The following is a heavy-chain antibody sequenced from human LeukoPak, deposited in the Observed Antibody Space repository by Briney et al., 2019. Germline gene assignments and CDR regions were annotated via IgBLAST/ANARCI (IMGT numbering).Heavy chain of an antibody. CDR2: VYSSGST. V-gene: IGHV4-59*08. Sequence: NPSETLSLTCTVSGGSISSYYWNWIRQPPGKWLEWIGYVYSSGSTNYNPSLKSRVTISVDTSKNQFSLKLNSVTAADTAVYYCARRMSHLYNFEYWGQGTLVTVSS. J-gene: IGHJ4*02. CDR1: GGSISSYY. D-gene: IGHD5-24*01. CDR3: ARRMSHLYNFEY.